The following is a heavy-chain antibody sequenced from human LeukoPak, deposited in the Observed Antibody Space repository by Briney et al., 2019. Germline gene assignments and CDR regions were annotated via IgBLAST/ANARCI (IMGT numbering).Heavy chain of an antibody. CDR1: RFTLSNYA. CDR2: LSGSASST. V-gene: IGHV3-23*01. J-gene: IGHJ5*02. CDR3: AKVGPGINGDYA. Sequence: GGSLRLSCAASRFTLSNYAMDWVRQAPGRWLGWVSALSGSASSTYYPDSVKGRFTISRDNSKNTKTLYLQMNSLRAEDTAVYYCAKVGPGINGDYAWGQGTLVTVSS. D-gene: IGHD4-17*01.